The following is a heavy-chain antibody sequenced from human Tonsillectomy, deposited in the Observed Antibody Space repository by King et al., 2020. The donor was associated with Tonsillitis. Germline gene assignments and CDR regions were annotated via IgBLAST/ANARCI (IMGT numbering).Heavy chain of an antibody. Sequence: QLQESGPGLVKPSETLSLTCAVSGYSISSGYYWGWIRQPPGKGLEWIGSIYHSGSTYYNPSLKSRVTISVDTPKNQFSLKLSSVTAADTAVSYCARVPDSGSPPTVWFDPWGQGTLSPSPQ. D-gene: IGHD1-26*01. CDR1: GYSISSGYY. V-gene: IGHV4-38-2*01. J-gene: IGHJ5*02. CDR2: IYHSGST. CDR3: ARVPDSGSPPTVWFDP.